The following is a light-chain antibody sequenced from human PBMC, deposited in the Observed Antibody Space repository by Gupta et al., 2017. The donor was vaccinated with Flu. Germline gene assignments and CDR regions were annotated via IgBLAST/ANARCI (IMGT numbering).Light chain of an antibody. CDR2: DAS. V-gene: IGKV3-11*01. Sequence: ATLSLSPGERATRSCRASQSVSSYLAWYQQNPGQAPRLLIYDASNRATGIPARFSGSGSGTDFTLTISSLEPEDFAVYYCQQRSNWPLYTFGQGTKLEIK. CDR1: QSVSSY. J-gene: IGKJ2*01. CDR3: QQRSNWPLYT.